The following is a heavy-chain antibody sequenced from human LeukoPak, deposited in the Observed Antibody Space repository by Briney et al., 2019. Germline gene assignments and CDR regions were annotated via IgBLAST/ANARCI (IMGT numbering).Heavy chain of an antibody. J-gene: IGHJ4*02. CDR3: AIGFGEYYFDY. Sequence: SVKVSCKASGGTFSSYAISRVRQAPGQGLEWMGRIIPIFGTANYAQKFQGRVTITTDESTSTAYMELSSLRSEDTAVYYCAIGFGEYYFDYWGQGTLVTVSS. CDR2: IIPIFGTA. CDR1: GGTFSSYA. V-gene: IGHV1-69*05. D-gene: IGHD3-10*01.